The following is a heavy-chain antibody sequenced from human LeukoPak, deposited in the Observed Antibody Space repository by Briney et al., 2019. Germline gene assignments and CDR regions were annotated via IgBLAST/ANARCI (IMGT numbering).Heavy chain of an antibody. CDR1: GFTFSSYA. CDR2: ISYDGSNK. CDR3: ARDVGLGFGEGFGY. Sequence: GGSLRLSCAASGFTFSSYAMHWVRQAPGKGLEWVAVISYDGSNKYYADSVKGRFTISRDNSKNTLYLQMNSLRAEDTAVYYCARDVGLGFGEGFGYWGQGTLVTVSS. D-gene: IGHD3-10*01. J-gene: IGHJ4*02. V-gene: IGHV3-30-3*01.